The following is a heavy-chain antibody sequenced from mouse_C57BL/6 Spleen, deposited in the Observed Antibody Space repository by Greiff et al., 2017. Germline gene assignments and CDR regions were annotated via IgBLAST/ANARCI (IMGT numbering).Heavy chain of an antibody. CDR2: ISDGGSYT. CDR3: ARRSSYGTWFAY. V-gene: IGHV5-4*03. Sequence: EVKLVESGGGLVKPGGSLKLSCAASGFTFSSYAMSWVRQTPEKRLEWVATISDGGSYTYYPDNVKGRFTISRDNAKNNLYLQMSHLTSEDTAMYYCARRSSYGTWFAYWGQGTLVTVSA. D-gene: IGHD1-2*01. J-gene: IGHJ3*01. CDR1: GFTFSSYA.